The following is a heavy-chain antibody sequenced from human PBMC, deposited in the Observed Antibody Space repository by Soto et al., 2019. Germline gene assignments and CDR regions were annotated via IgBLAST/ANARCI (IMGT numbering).Heavy chain of an antibody. D-gene: IGHD3-22*01. V-gene: IGHV1-8*01. CDR2: MNPNSGNT. Sequence: ASAKVSCKASGYTFTSYYINWVRQATGQGLEWMGWMNPNSGNTGYAQKFQGRVTMTRNTSISTAYMELSSLRSEDTAVYYCGRTYYYDSSGYPDFDYWGQGTLVTVSS. CDR3: GRTYYYDSSGYPDFDY. CDR1: GYTFTSYY. J-gene: IGHJ4*02.